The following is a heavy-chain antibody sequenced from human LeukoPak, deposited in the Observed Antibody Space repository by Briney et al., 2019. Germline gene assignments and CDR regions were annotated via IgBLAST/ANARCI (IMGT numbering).Heavy chain of an antibody. CDR3: ARTSYYYDSSGHIDAFDI. J-gene: IGHJ3*02. CDR1: GFTFSSYG. CDR2: ISSSSSYI. V-gene: IGHV3-21*01. Sequence: GGSLRLSCAASGFTFSSYGMHWVRQAPGKGLEWVSSISSSSSYIYYADSVKGRFTISRDNAKNSLYLQMNSLRAEDTAVYYCARTSYYYDSSGHIDAFDIWGQGTMVTVSS. D-gene: IGHD3-22*01.